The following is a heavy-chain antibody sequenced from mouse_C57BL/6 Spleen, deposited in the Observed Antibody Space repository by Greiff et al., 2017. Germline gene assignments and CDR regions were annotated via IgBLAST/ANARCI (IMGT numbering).Heavy chain of an antibody. V-gene: IGHV1-69*01. CDR3: ARTGGLRAWFAY. CDR1: GYTFTSYW. D-gene: IGHD2-4*01. J-gene: IGHJ3*01. Sequence: QVQLKQSGAELVMPGASVKLSCKASGYTFTSYWMHWVKQRPGQGLEWIGEIDPSDSYTNYNQKFKGKSTLTVDKSSSTAYMQLSSLTSEDSAVYYCARTGGLRAWFAYWGQGTLVTVSA. CDR2: IDPSDSYT.